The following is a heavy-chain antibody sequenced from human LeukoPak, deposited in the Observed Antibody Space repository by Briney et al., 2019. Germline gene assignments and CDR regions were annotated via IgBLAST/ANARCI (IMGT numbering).Heavy chain of an antibody. CDR1: GFTFSSYG. CDR3: ARGHSSSPTGYYYMDV. D-gene: IGHD6-6*01. Sequence: PGGSLRLSCAASGFTFSSYGMHWVRQAPGKGLEWVAVISYDGSNKYYADSVKGRFTISRDNSKNTLYLQMDSLRAEDTAVYYCARGHSSSPTGYYYMDVWGKGTTVTVSS. CDR2: ISYDGSNK. J-gene: IGHJ6*03. V-gene: IGHV3-30*03.